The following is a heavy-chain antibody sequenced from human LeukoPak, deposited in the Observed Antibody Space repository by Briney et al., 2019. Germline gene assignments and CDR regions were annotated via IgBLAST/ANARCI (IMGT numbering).Heavy chain of an antibody. D-gene: IGHD5-18*01. CDR3: ARDRGWIQHDI. CDR2: ITNDGSST. J-gene: IGHJ3*02. CDR1: GLTFSSHC. V-gene: IGHV3-74*01. Sequence: PGGSLRLSCAASGLTFSSHCMHWVRQAPGKGLVWVSRITNDGSSTTYADSVKGRFTISRDNAKNMFYLQVNSLRAEDTAVYYCARDRGWIQHDIWGQGTMVTVSS.